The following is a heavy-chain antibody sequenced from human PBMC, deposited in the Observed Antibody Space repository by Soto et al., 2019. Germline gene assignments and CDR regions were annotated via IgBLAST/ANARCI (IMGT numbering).Heavy chain of an antibody. J-gene: IGHJ5*02. D-gene: IGHD4-17*01. CDR2: IYWNEDK. CDR3: AHRGYGDYPRDNWFDP. Sequence: QITLRESGPTLVKPTQTLTLTCTFSGFSLNTGGAGVGWIRQSPGKALEWLAVIYWNEDKRYSPSLKSRLTITKDTSKYQVVLTMTNMDPVDTATYYCAHRGYGDYPRDNWFDPWGQGTLVTVSS. CDR1: GFSLNTGGAG. V-gene: IGHV2-5*01.